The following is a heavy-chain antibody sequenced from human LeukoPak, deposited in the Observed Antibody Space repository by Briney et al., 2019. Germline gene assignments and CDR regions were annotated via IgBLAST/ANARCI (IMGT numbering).Heavy chain of an antibody. CDR3: TTLGYHLDS. Sequence: GGSLRLSCAASGFPFSVYEMNWVRQAPGKGLEWVSYIAGSDTRTYYADSVKGRFTISRDNAKNSLFLQMSSLRAEDTALYYCTTLGYHLDSWGQGTLVTVSS. CDR1: GFPFSVYE. V-gene: IGHV3-48*03. D-gene: IGHD3-22*01. CDR2: IAGSDTRT. J-gene: IGHJ4*02.